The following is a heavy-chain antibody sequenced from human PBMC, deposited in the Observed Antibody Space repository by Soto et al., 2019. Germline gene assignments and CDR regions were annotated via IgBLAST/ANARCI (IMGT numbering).Heavy chain of an antibody. CDR1: GFTFSSYS. V-gene: IGHV3-48*01. Sequence: EVQLVESGGGLVQPGGSLRLSCAASGFTFSSYSMNWVHQAPGKGLEWVSYISSSSSTIYYADSVKGRFTISRDNAKNSLYLQMNSLRAEDTAVYYCAKKAPAFDIWGQGTMVTVSS. J-gene: IGHJ3*02. CDR3: AKKAPAFDI. CDR2: ISSSSSTI.